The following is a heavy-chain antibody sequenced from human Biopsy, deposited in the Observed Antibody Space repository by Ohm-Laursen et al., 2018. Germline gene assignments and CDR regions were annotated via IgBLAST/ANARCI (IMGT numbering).Heavy chain of an antibody. J-gene: IGHJ3*02. CDR2: IYYSGGT. Sequence: TLSLTCPVSGDSVTKYYWSWIRQPPGKGLEWIGYIYYSGGTKYNPSLASRVTFSVDMSKSQFSLKLYSVTAADAAVYYCARVEAGTYDALDIWGQGTLVAVSA. V-gene: IGHV4-59*02. D-gene: IGHD1-26*01. CDR3: ARVEAGTYDALDI. CDR1: GDSVTKYY.